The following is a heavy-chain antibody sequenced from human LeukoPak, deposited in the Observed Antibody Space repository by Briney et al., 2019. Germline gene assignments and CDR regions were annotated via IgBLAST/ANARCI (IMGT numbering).Heavy chain of an antibody. J-gene: IGHJ3*02. V-gene: IGHV4-59*01. CDR1: GGSISEGY. CDR3: VRASVESGGAFDI. Sequence: SETLSLTCTVSGGSISEGYWSWIRQPPGMGLERIGYVSHSDFNKSNGDITNYNPSLESRITTSRDTSKNQFSLKLSSMTAADTAVYYCVRASVESGGAFDIWGQGTMVTVSS. D-gene: IGHD2-15*01. CDR2: VSHSDFNKSNGDIT.